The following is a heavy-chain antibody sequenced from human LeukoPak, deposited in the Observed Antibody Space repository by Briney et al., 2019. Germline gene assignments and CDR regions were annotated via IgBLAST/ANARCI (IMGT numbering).Heavy chain of an antibody. D-gene: IGHD3-22*01. CDR3: ARESHYYDSRSRFDP. J-gene: IGHJ5*02. CDR1: GGSISSYY. V-gene: IGHV4-59*01. Sequence: PSETLSLTCTVSGGSISSYYWSWIRQPPGKGLEWIGYIYYSGSTNYNPSLKSRVTISVDTSKNQFSLKLSSVTAADTAVYYCARESHYYDSRSRFDPWGQGTLVTVSS. CDR2: IYYSGST.